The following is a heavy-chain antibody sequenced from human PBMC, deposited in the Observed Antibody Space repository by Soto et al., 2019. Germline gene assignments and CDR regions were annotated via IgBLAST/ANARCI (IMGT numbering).Heavy chain of an antibody. CDR3: ARVPRAGYDILPAPSCFDP. D-gene: IGHD3-9*01. CDR2: IIPILGIA. J-gene: IGHJ5*02. V-gene: IGHV1-69*02. Sequence: ASVKVSCKASGGTFSSYTISWVRQAPGQGLEWMGRIIPILGIANYAQKFQGRVTITADKSTSTAYMELSSLRSEDTAVYYCARVPRAGYDILPAPSCFDPWGQETLVTVSS. CDR1: GGTFSSYT.